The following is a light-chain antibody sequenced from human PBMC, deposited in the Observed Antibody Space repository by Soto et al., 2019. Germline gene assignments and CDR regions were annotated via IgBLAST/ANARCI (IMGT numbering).Light chain of an antibody. Sequence: LTQPASVSGSPGQSITISCPGTSSDVGAYNYDSWYQQYPGEAPKVIIYDVSHRPAGVSNRFSGSKSGNTASLTISGLQTQDEADYYCSSYTSATTYVFGTGTKSPS. V-gene: IGLV2-14*01. CDR1: SSDVGAYNY. J-gene: IGLJ1*01. CDR2: DVS. CDR3: SSYTSATTYV.